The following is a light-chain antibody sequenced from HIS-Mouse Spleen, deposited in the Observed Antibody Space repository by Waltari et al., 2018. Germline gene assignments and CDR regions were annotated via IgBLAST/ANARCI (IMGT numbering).Light chain of an antibody. CDR1: QGISRY. J-gene: IGKJ1*01. CDR2: SAS. Sequence: DIQLTQSPSFLSASVGDRVTIPCRASQGISRYLAWSQQKPGKAPKLLIYSASTWQSGVPSRFSGSGSGTEFTLTISSLQPEEFATYDCQQLNSYPPTFGQGTKVEIK. V-gene: IGKV1-9*01. CDR3: QQLNSYPPT.